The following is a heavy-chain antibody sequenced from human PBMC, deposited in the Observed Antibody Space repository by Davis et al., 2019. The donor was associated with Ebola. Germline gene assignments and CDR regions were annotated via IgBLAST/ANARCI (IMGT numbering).Heavy chain of an antibody. CDR1: GFTFSSYG. CDR2: ISYDGSNK. CDR3: AKGSSGWYEGAGVYYMDV. Sequence: GESLKISCAASGFTFSSYGMHWVRQAPGKGLEWVAVISYDGSNKYYADSVKGRFTISRDNSKNTLYLQMNSLRAEDTAVYYCAKGSSGWYEGAGVYYMDVWGKGTTVTVSS. D-gene: IGHD6-19*01. J-gene: IGHJ6*03. V-gene: IGHV3-30*18.